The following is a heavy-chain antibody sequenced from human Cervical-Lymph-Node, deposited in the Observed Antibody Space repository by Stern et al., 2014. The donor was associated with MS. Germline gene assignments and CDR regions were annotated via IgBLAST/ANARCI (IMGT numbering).Heavy chain of an antibody. CDR1: GFSLSNSG. CDR2: MSFVGGNK. J-gene: IGHJ6*02. Sequence: VHLVESGGGVVQPGGSLTLSCAASGFSLSNSGMHWVRQAPGKGLEWLAVMSFVGGNKKYGDSVKGRFSISRDMANNTLFLQMNSLRPEDTALYYCMGVGDAMHVWGQGTTVIVSS. CDR3: MGVGDAMHV. V-gene: IGHV3-30*03.